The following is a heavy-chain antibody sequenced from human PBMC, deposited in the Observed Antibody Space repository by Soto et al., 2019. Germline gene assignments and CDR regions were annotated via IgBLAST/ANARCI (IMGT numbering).Heavy chain of an antibody. D-gene: IGHD3-22*01. CDR1: GFSLSTSGVG. Sequence: QITLKESGPTLVKPTQTLTLTCTFSGFSLSTSGVGVGWIRQPPGKALEWLALIYWDDDKRYSPSLKSRLTITKDTSKNQVVLTMTNMDPVDTATYYCALSYYYDSSGSVDYWGQGTLVTVSS. V-gene: IGHV2-5*02. CDR3: ALSYYYDSSGSVDY. CDR2: IYWDDDK. J-gene: IGHJ4*02.